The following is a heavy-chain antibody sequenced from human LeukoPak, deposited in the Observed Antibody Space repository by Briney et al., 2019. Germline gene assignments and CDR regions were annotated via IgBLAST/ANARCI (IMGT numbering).Heavy chain of an antibody. CDR2: IKQDGSEK. J-gene: IGHJ4*02. D-gene: IGHD6-6*01. V-gene: IGHV3-7*01. CDR1: GFTFYNYG. CDR3: ARAPSYSSSFRFDY. Sequence: GGTLRLSCAVSGFTFYNYGMSWVRQAPGKGLEWVANIKQDGSEKYYVDSVKGRFTISRDNAKNSLYLQMNSLRAEDTAVYYCARAPSYSSSFRFDYWGQGTLVTVSS.